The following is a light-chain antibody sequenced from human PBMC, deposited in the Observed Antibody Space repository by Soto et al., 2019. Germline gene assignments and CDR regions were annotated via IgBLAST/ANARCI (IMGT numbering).Light chain of an antibody. CDR3: QEAHGFPWM. J-gene: IGKJ1*01. Sequence: IQLTQSPSSVSASVVDRVTISCRASQDISNGLAWYQQKPGKAPKPLIDATSSLQSVVPSRFGGSGSGTSFTFTISGLQADDFAPYYCQEAHGFPWMFGQGTWV. V-gene: IGKV1-12*02. CDR1: QDISNG. CDR2: ATS.